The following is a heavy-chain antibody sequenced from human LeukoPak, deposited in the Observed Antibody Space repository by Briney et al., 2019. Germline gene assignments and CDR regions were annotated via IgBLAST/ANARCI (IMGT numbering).Heavy chain of an antibody. CDR3: ARVGDHYHWYLDL. D-gene: IGHD3-10*01. CDR2: IYSGADT. V-gene: IGHV3-53*01. Sequence: GGSLTLSCAASGFSVSTKYMNWGRQAPGKGLEWVSIIYSGADTYYADSVKGRFTISRDTSKNTLFLHMNNLRVEDTAVYYCARVGDHYHWYLDLWGRGTLVSVSS. CDR1: GFSVSTKY. J-gene: IGHJ2*01.